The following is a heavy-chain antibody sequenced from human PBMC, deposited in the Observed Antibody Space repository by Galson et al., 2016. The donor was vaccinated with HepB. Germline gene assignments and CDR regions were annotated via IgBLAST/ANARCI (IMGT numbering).Heavy chain of an antibody. D-gene: IGHD6-6*01. CDR1: GYTFTGYY. CDR3: ARGIIAALRVDP. V-gene: IGHV1-2*02. J-gene: IGHJ5*02. CDR2: INPNSGGT. Sequence: SVKVSCKASGYTFTGYYMHWVRQAPGQGLEWMGWINPNSGGTNYAQKFQGRVTMTRDTSISTAYMELSRLKSDDPAVCYCARGIIAALRVDPWGQGTLVTVSS.